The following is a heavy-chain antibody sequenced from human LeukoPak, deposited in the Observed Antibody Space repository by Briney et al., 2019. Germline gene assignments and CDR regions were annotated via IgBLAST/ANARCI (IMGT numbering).Heavy chain of an antibody. Sequence: GGSLRLSCAASGFAFNNYDVSWVRQAPGKGLEWVSSICGSGGSTYYTDSVKGRFTISRDNSKNTLNLQMNSMRVEDTAVYYCAKDSTTSGSDYGMDVWGQGTTVTVSS. V-gene: IGHV3-23*01. J-gene: IGHJ6*02. CDR3: AKDSTTSGSDYGMDV. CDR1: GFAFNNYD. D-gene: IGHD1-26*01. CDR2: ICGSGGST.